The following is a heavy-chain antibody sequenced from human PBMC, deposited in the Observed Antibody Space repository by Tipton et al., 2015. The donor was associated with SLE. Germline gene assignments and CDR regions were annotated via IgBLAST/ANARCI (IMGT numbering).Heavy chain of an antibody. CDR2: INHRGST. Sequence: TLSLTCAVYGGSFSGYYWSWIRQPPGKGLEWIGEINHRGSTNYNPSLKSRVTISVDTSKNQFSLRLSSVTAADTAVYYCARDRSTMVRGVTLPFDYWGQGTLVTVSS. J-gene: IGHJ4*02. V-gene: IGHV4-34*01. CDR3: ARDRSTMVRGVTLPFDY. D-gene: IGHD3-10*01. CDR1: GGSFSGYY.